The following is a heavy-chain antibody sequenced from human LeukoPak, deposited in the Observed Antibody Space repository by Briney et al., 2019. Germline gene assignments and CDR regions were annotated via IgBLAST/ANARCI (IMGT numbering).Heavy chain of an antibody. CDR3: ARGEHSSFDY. V-gene: IGHV3-7*01. CDR1: GFTFSSYW. CDR2: IKEDGSEK. D-gene: IGHD6-6*01. J-gene: IGHJ4*02. Sequence: GGSLRLSCAASGFTFSSYWMNWVRQAPGKGLEWVANIKEDGSEKYYVDSEKGRFTIFRDNAKNSLYLQMNSLRAEDTAVYYCARGEHSSFDYWGQGTLVTVSS.